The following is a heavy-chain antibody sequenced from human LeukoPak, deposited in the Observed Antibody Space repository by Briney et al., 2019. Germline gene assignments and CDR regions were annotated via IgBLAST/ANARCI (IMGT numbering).Heavy chain of an antibody. CDR2: INYSGT. J-gene: IGHJ4*02. V-gene: IGHV4-59*08. Sequence: SETLSLTCTVSGGSISHYHWSWIRQPPGKGLEWIGYINYSGTNYTPSLKSRVTISVDASKNQFSLRVTSVTAADTAVYYCATWRTAKTAFVYWGQGTLVTVSS. CDR1: GGSISHYH. CDR3: ATWRTAKTAFVY. D-gene: IGHD2-21*02.